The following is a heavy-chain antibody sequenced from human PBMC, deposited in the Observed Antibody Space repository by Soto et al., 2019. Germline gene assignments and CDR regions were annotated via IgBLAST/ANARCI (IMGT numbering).Heavy chain of an antibody. V-gene: IGHV4-39*01. CDR1: GGSISSSSYY. CDR2: IYYSGST. CDR3: ARTYYYDRAFVH. Sequence: SETLSLTCTVSGGSISSSSYYWGWIRQPPGKGLEWIGSIYYSGSTYYNPSLKSRVTISVDTSKNQFSLKLSSVTAADTAVYYCARTYYYDRAFVHWGQGTLVTVSS. J-gene: IGHJ4*02. D-gene: IGHD3-22*01.